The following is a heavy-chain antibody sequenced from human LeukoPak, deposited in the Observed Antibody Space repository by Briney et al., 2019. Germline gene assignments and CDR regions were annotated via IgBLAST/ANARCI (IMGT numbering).Heavy chain of an antibody. CDR2: LSYDGSNK. CDR1: RFTLSRHA. CDR3: ARVEDYYGMDV. V-gene: IGHV3-30-3*01. Sequence: GRSLRLSCAASRFTLSRHAMHWVRQAPGKGLEWVTLLSYDGSNKYYADSVKGRFTISRDNSKNTLYLQMNSLRAEDTAVYYCARVEDYYGMDVWGQGTTVTVSS. J-gene: IGHJ6*02.